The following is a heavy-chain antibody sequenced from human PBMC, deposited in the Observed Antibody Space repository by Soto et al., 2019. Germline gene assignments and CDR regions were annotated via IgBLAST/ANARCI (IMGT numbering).Heavy chain of an antibody. Sequence: QVQLVESGGGVVQPGRSLRLSCAASGFTFSSYAMHWVHQAPAKGLGWVALISHDGSNKYYADSVKGRFTISGDNSKNTLYLQMNNLRTEDTSVYYCGRCSSTSCHLGADYWGQGTLVTVSS. CDR3: GRCSSTSCHLGADY. J-gene: IGHJ4*02. CDR1: GFTFSSYA. D-gene: IGHD2-2*01. V-gene: IGHV3-30-3*01. CDR2: ISHDGSNK.